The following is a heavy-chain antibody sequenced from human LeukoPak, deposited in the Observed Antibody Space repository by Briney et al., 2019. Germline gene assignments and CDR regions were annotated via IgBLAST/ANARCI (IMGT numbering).Heavy chain of an antibody. J-gene: IGHJ3*02. CDR3: ARDNRYYDSSGSSI. CDR2: IWYDGGNK. CDR1: GFTFSSYG. D-gene: IGHD3-22*01. V-gene: IGHV3-33*01. Sequence: GGSLRLSCAASGFTFSSYGMHWVRQAPGKGLEWVAVIWYDGGNKYYADSVKGRFTISRDNSKNTLYLQMNSLRAEDTAVYYCARDNRYYDSSGSSIWGQGTMVTVSS.